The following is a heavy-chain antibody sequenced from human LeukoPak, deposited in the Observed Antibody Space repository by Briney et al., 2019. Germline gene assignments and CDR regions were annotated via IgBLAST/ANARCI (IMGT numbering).Heavy chain of an antibody. J-gene: IGHJ6*03. CDR2: IRYDGSNK. CDR3: AKRRSSGWSYYYMDV. Sequence: GGSLRLSCAASGFTFSSQWMSWVRQAPGKGLEWVAFIRYDGSNKYYAASVQGRFTVSRDNSKNTLYLQMNSLRAEDSALYYCAKRRSSGWSYYYMDVWGTGTSVTVSS. V-gene: IGHV3-30*02. CDR1: GFTFSSQW. D-gene: IGHD6-19*01.